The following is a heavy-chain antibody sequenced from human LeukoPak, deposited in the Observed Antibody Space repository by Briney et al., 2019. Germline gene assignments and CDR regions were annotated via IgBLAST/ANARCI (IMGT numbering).Heavy chain of an antibody. CDR1: GFTFNTYA. J-gene: IGHJ5*02. D-gene: IGHD2-2*01. CDR3: AKDRHAPGRYCSSTICFPFDP. V-gene: IGHV3-23*01. CDR2: ISARGDMT. Sequence: PGGSLRLSCAASGFTFNTYAMNWVRQAPGKGLEWVSVISARGDMTYFADSVKGRFLISRDNSKNTVYLEMNSLRVDDTAIYYCAKDRHAPGRYCSSTICFPFDPWGQGTLVTVSS.